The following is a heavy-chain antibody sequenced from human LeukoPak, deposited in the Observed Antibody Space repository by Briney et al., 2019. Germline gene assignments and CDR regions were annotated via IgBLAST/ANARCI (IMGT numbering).Heavy chain of an antibody. CDR1: GLTFSDYY. CDR2: ISSGSSYT. Sequence: PGGSLRLSCAVSGLTFSDYYMSWIRQAPGKGLEWVSYISSGSSYTNYADSVKGRFTISRDNAKNSLYLQMNSLRAEDTAVYYCARVSRGRGYFDYWGQGTLVTVSS. CDR3: ARVSRGRGYFDY. V-gene: IGHV3-11*05. D-gene: IGHD3-10*01. J-gene: IGHJ4*02.